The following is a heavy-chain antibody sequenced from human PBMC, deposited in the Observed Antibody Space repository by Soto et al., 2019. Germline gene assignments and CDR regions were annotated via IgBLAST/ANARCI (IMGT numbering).Heavy chain of an antibody. V-gene: IGHV5-51*01. CDR1: GYTFSNFW. CDR3: ARSPRSSPYFDY. D-gene: IGHD6-13*01. J-gene: IGHJ4*02. Sequence: PGESLKISCHCSGYTFSNFWIAWVRQLPGKGLEYMGIIYPGDSETRYSPSFHGKVTISADRSVGTAYLQWSSLEASDSAFYFCARSPRSSPYFDYWGQGALVTVSS. CDR2: IYPGDSET.